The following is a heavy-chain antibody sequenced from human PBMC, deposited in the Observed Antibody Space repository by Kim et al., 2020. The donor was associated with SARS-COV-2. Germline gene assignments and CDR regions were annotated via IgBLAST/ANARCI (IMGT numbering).Heavy chain of an antibody. Sequence: GSLRLSCAASGFTFSNAWMSWVRQAPGKGLEWVGRIKSKTDGGTTDYAAPVKGRFTISRDDSKNTLYLQMNSLKTEDTAVYYCTTGLFFFGHQLLVYNWFDPWGQGTLVTVSS. CDR2: IKSKTDGGTT. D-gene: IGHD2-2*01. V-gene: IGHV3-15*01. J-gene: IGHJ5*02. CDR3: TTGLFFFGHQLLVYNWFDP. CDR1: GFTFSNAW.